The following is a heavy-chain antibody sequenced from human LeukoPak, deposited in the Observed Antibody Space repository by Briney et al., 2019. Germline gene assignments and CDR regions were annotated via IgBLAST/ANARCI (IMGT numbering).Heavy chain of an antibody. CDR2: IYYSGST. J-gene: IGHJ6*02. D-gene: IGHD6-13*01. V-gene: IGHV4-30-4*01. CDR1: GGSISSGDYY. Sequence: SETLSLTCTVSGGSISSGDYYWSWIRQPPGKGLEWVGYIYYSGSTYYNPSLKSRVTISVDTSKNQFSLKLSSVTAADTAVYYCARVYGESSSWYNHYYYGMDVWGQGTTVTVSS. CDR3: ARVYGESSSWYNHYYYGMDV.